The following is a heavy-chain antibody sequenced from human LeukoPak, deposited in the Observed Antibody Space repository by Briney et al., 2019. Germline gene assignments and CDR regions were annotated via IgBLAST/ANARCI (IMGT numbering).Heavy chain of an antibody. CDR2: INPSGGST. D-gene: IGHD5-18*01. CDR3: ARDQNEPWSY. V-gene: IGHV1-46*01. J-gene: IGHJ4*02. CDR1: GYTFTSYY. Sequence: ASVKVSCKASGYTFTSYYMHWVRQAPGQGLEWMGIINPSGGSTSYAQKFQGRVTMTRDMSTSTVYMELSSLRSDDTAVYYCARDQNEPWSYWGQGTLVTVSS.